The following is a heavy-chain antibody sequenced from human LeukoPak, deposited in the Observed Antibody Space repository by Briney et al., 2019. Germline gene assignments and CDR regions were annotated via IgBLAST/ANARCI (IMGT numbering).Heavy chain of an antibody. J-gene: IGHJ5*02. CDR3: ARDADSSGWYNWFDP. D-gene: IGHD6-19*01. CDR2: IYTSGST. CDR1: GGSISSGSYY. Sequence: SETLSLTCTVSGGSISSGSYYWSWIRQPAGKGLEWIGRIYTSGSTNYNPSLKSRVTISVDTSKNQFSLKLSSVTAADTAVYYCARDADSSGWYNWFDPWGQGTLVTVSS. V-gene: IGHV4-61*02.